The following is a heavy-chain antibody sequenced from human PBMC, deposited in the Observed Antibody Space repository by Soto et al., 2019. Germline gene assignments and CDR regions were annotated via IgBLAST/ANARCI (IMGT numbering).Heavy chain of an antibody. CDR1: GGSIRSGGCY. J-gene: IGHJ6*02. CDR3: ARASPVVTDV. V-gene: IGHV4-30-2*05. D-gene: IGHD5-18*01. Sequence: SETLSLTCTVSGGSIRSGGCYWSWIRQPPGKGLEWIGYIYHSGSTYYNPSLKSRVTISVDTSKNQFSLKLSSVTAADTAVYYCARASPVVTDVWGQGTTVTVSS. CDR2: IYHSGST.